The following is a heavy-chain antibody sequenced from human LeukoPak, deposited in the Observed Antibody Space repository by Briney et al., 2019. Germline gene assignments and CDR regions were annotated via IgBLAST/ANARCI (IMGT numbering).Heavy chain of an antibody. Sequence: GASVKVSCKASGGTFSSYAISWVRQAPGQGLEWMGGTIPIFGTANYAQKFQGRVTITADESTSTAYMELSSLRSEDTAVYYCARVRGSSGWYDYWGQGTLVTVSS. CDR1: GGTFSSYA. CDR2: TIPIFGTA. D-gene: IGHD6-19*01. CDR3: ARVRGSSGWYDY. J-gene: IGHJ4*02. V-gene: IGHV1-69*13.